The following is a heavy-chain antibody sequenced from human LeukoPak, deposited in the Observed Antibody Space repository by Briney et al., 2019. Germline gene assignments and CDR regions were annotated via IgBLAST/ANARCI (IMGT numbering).Heavy chain of an antibody. D-gene: IGHD1-14*01. J-gene: IGHJ4*02. Sequence: PSETLSLTCTVSGGPITSHYWSWIRQTPGNGLEYIGYIYNSVSTEYNPPLKSRVTISADTSKNQFSLKLNSVTAADTAVYYCARDITGAPGFDFWGQGALVTVSS. CDR3: ARDITGAPGFDF. CDR2: IYNSVST. CDR1: GGPITSHY. V-gene: IGHV4-59*11.